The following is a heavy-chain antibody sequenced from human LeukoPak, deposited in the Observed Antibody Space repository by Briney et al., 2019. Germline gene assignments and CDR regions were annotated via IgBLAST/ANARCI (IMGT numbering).Heavy chain of an antibody. CDR1: GGSFSGYY. D-gene: IGHD3-3*01. J-gene: IGHJ6*04. V-gene: IGHV4-34*01. CDR2: INHSGST. Sequence: SETLSLTCAVYGGSFSGYYWSWIRQPPGKGLEWIGEINHSGSTNYNPSLKSRVTISVDTSKNQFSLKLSSVTAADTAVYYCARGGRLRFLEWPIRGWYGMDVWGKGTTVTVSS. CDR3: ARGGRLRFLEWPIRGWYGMDV.